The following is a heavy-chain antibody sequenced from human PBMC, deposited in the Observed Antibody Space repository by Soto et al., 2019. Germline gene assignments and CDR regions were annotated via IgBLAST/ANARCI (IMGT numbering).Heavy chain of an antibody. J-gene: IGHJ4*02. CDR3: ARGTGTTSEDSFFDF. Sequence: ASVKVSCKASGYSFSNYGINWVRQAPGQGLEWMGWISSYNGNTKYAQKLQGRVTMTTDTSTNTAYMELRSLRSDDTAVYYCARGTGTTSEDSFFDFWGQGTLVTVYS. CDR2: ISSYNGNT. CDR1: GYSFSNYG. V-gene: IGHV1-18*01. D-gene: IGHD1-1*01.